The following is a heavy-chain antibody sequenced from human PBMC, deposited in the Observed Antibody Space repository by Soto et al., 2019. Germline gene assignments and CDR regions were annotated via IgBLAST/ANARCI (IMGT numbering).Heavy chain of an antibody. CDR1: GITATNGH. CDR3: ARDWRGDKYFDF. V-gene: IGHV3-53*01. J-gene: IGHJ4*02. Sequence: DVQLVKSGGGLIQPGGSLRLSCAASGITATNGHMSWVRQAPGKGLEWVSVIYSDDNTYYADSVQGRFTISRDTSKNTVYLQMNSLRAEDTAVYYCARDWRGDKYFDFWDQGSLVTVSS. D-gene: IGHD4-17*01. CDR2: IYSDDNT.